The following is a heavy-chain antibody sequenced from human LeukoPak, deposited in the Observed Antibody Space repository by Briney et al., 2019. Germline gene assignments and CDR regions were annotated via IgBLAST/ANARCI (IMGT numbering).Heavy chain of an antibody. Sequence: ASVKVSCKASGGTFSSYAISWVRQAPGQGLEWMGGIIPIFGTANYAQKFQGRVTITADESTSTAYMELSSLRSEDAAVYYCARVDDFWSGYYIDDYWGQGTLVTVSS. J-gene: IGHJ4*02. CDR3: ARVDDFWSGYYIDDY. V-gene: IGHV1-69*13. CDR1: GGTFSSYA. D-gene: IGHD3-3*01. CDR2: IIPIFGTA.